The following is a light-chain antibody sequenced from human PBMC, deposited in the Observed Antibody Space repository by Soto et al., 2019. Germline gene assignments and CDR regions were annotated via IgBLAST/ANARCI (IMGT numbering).Light chain of an antibody. V-gene: IGKV3-15*01. CDR1: QSVNSN. Sequence: EIVMTQSLSTLSVSPGERATLSCRASQSVNSNLAWYQQKPGQAPSLLIYGASTRATGVPARFSGSGSGTEFTLTISSLQSEDFAVYYCQQYNNWTPYTFGQGTKLEIK. J-gene: IGKJ2*01. CDR3: QQYNNWTPYT. CDR2: GAS.